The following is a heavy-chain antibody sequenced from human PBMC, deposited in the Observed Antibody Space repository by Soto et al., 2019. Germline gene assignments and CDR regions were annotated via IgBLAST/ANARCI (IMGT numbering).Heavy chain of an antibody. J-gene: IGHJ6*02. D-gene: IGHD2-2*01. CDR2: IIPIFGTA. Sequence: QVRLVQSGAAVKKPGSSVKVSCKASGGTFSSYAISWVRQAPGQGLEWMGGIIPIFGTANYAQKLQGRVTITADESTSTAYMELSILGSEDTAVYYCARRGPTEGYCSSTSCYWGGGRDVWGQGTTVAVSS. CDR3: ARRGPTEGYCSSTSCYWGGGRDV. V-gene: IGHV1-69*01. CDR1: GGTFSSYA.